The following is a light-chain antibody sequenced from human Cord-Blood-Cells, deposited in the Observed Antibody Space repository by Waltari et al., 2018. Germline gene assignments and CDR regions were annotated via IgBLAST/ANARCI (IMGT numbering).Light chain of an antibody. CDR3: QQYGSSMYT. Sequence: LSLSPGERATLSCRASQSVSSSYLAWYQQKPGQAPRLLIYGASSRATGIPDRFSGSGSGTDFTLTISRLEPEDFAVYYCQQYGSSMYTFGQGTKLEIK. J-gene: IGKJ2*01. CDR1: QSVSSSY. CDR2: GAS. V-gene: IGKV3-20*01.